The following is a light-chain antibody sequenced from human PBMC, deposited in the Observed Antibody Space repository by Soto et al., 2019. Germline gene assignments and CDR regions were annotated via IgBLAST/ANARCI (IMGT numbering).Light chain of an antibody. J-gene: IGKJ4*01. Sequence: DIQMTQSPSSVSASVGDRVTITCRASQDIDKWLTWYQQKPGLAPKLVIYTASRLYGGGPSRFSGSGSGTYFTLTISNLQPEDVATYYCQQGKDSPLTFGGGTKVEI. V-gene: IGKV1-12*01. CDR3: QQGKDSPLT. CDR1: QDIDKW. CDR2: TAS.